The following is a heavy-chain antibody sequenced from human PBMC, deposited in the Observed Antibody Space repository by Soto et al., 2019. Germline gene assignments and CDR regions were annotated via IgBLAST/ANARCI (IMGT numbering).Heavy chain of an antibody. CDR3: ARDLGLEPQSYYYYYMDV. Sequence: GGSLRLSCAASGFTFSSYGMHWVRQAPGKGLEWVAVIWYDGSNKYYADSVKGRFTISRDNSKNTLYLQMNSLRAEDTAVHYCARDLGLEPQSYYYYYMDVWGKGTTVTVSS. CDR2: IWYDGSNK. D-gene: IGHD1-1*01. CDR1: GFTFSSYG. J-gene: IGHJ6*03. V-gene: IGHV3-33*01.